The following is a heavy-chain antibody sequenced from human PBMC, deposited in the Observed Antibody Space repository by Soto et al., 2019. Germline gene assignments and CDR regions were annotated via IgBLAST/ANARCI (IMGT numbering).Heavy chain of an antibody. CDR3: ARDDGFQ. V-gene: IGHV4-59*01. CDR2: IYYSGST. J-gene: IGHJ4*02. Sequence: ASETLSLTCTVSGGSISSYYWSWIRQPPGKGLEWIGYIYYSGSTNYNPSLKSRVTISVDTSKNQFSLRLSSVTAADTAVYYCARDDGFQWGQGTLVTVSS. CDR1: GGSISSYY.